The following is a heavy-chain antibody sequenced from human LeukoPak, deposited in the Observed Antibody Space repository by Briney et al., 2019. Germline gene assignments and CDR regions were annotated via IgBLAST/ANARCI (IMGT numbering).Heavy chain of an antibody. CDR2: IKQDGSEK. V-gene: IGHV3-7*01. Sequence: GGSLRLSCAASGFTFSNAWMSWVRQAPGKGLEWVANIKQDGSEKYYVDSVKGRFTISRDNAKNSLYLQMNSLRAEDTAVYYCAREPDTYSSSDYWGQGTLVTVSS. CDR3: AREPDTYSSSDY. CDR1: GFTFSNAW. D-gene: IGHD6-13*01. J-gene: IGHJ4*02.